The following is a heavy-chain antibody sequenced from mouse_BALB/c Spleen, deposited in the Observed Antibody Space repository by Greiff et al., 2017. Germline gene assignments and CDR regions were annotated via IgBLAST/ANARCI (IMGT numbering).Heavy chain of an antibody. D-gene: IGHD2-3*01. CDR1: GFTFSSYG. V-gene: IGHV5-6*01. J-gene: IGHJ2*01. CDR3: ARHYDGYSYFDY. CDR2: ISSGGSYT. Sequence: EVKLVESGGDLVKPGGSLKLSCAASGFTFSSYGMSWVRQTPDKRLEWVATISSGGSYTYYPDSVKGRFTISRDNAKNTLYLQMSSLKSEDTAMYYCARHYDGYSYFDYWGQGTTLTVSS.